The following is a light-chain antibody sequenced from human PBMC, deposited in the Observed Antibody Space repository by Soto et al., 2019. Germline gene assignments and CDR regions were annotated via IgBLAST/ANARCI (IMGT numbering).Light chain of an antibody. CDR1: SGHSSYA. V-gene: IGLV4-69*01. J-gene: IGLJ3*02. Sequence: QSVLTQSPSASASLGASVKPTCTLSSGHSSYAIAWHQQQPEKGPRYLMKLNSDGSHSKGDGLPDRFSGSGSGAERYLTISSLQSEDEADYYCQTWGTGFQVFGGGTKLTVL. CDR3: QTWGTGFQV. CDR2: LNSDGSH.